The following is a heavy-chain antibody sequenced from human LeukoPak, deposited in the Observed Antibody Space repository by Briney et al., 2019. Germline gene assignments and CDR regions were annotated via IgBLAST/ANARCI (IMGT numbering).Heavy chain of an antibody. J-gene: IGHJ3*02. V-gene: IGHV3-48*04. CDR1: GFTFSSYA. D-gene: IGHD4-23*01. CDR3: ARDMTTVVTNEPPANDAFDI. Sequence: GGSLRLSCAASGFTFSSYAMHWVRQAPGKGLEWVSYISSSGSTIYYADSVKGRFTISRDNAKNSLYLQMNSLRAEDTAVYYCARDMTTVVTNEPPANDAFDIWGQGTMVTVSS. CDR2: ISSSGSTI.